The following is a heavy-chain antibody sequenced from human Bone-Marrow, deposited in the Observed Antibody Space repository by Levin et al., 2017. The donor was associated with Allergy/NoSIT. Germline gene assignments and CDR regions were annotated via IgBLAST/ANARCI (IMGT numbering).Heavy chain of an antibody. V-gene: IGHV5-51*01. D-gene: IGHD2/OR15-2a*01. CDR1: EYSFTDFW. CDR2: IFPGDSDT. CDR3: ATKVAGKDFYDF. Sequence: ASVKVSCQVFEYSFTDFWIGWVRHMPGKGLSWVGNIFPGDSDTRYSPSFQGQVRLSVDKSINTAYMQWSSLKASDSAIYYCATKVAGKDFYDFWGQGTLVTVSS. J-gene: IGHJ1*01.